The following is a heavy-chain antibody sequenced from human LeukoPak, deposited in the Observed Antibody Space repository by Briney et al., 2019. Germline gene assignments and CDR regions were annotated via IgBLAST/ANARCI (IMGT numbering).Heavy chain of an antibody. D-gene: IGHD2-2*01. J-gene: IGHJ6*03. CDR3: ARQASYCSSTSCYSGRNYYYYYYMGV. CDR1: GGSISSSSYY. V-gene: IGHV4-39*01. Sequence: SETLSLTCTVSGGSISSSSYYWGWIRQPPGKGLEWIGSIYYSGSTYYNPSLKSRVTISVDTSKNQFSPKLSSVTAADTAVYYCARQASYCSSTSCYSGRNYYYYYYMGVWGKGTTVTVSS. CDR2: IYYSGST.